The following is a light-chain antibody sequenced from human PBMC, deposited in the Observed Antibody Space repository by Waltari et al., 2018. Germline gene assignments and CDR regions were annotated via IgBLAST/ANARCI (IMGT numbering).Light chain of an antibody. J-gene: IGLJ2*01. V-gene: IGLV7-43*01. CDR1: TGAVTSGHY. CDR2: ATTRNSSAQKRG. CDR3: LLYSGGAHL. Sequence: QTVVTQEPSLTVSPGGTVTLTCASSTGAVTSGHYPNWFQQHPGQPPRALIFATTRNSSAQKRGQPPAALSYATSSKYAWTPTRFSGSLLGDKAALTLSGVLPEDGADYDCLLYSGGAHLFGGGTKLTVL.